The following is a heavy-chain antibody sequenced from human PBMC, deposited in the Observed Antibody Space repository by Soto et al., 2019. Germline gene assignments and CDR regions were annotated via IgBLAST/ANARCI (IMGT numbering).Heavy chain of an antibody. CDR2: IWYDGSNK. D-gene: IGHD3-3*01. Sequence: PGGSLRVSCAASGFTFSSYGMHWVRQAPGKGLEWVAVIWYDGSNKYYADSVKGRFTISRDNSENTLYLQMNSLRAEDTAVYYCARELRFLEWLSVNDAFDIWGQGTMVTVSS. CDR1: GFTFSSYG. CDR3: ARELRFLEWLSVNDAFDI. J-gene: IGHJ3*02. V-gene: IGHV3-33*01.